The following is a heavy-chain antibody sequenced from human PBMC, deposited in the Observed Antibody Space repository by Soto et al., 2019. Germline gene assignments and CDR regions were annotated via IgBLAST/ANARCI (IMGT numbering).Heavy chain of an antibody. CDR3: TRDRVLASLDGDYPVPFDY. CDR1: GFTFGDYA. Sequence: GGSLRLSCTASGFTFGDYAMSWVRQAQGKGLEWVGFIRSKAYGGTTEYAASVKGRFTISRDDSKSIAYLQMNSLKTEDAAVYYCTRDRVLASLDGDYPVPFDYWGQGTLVTVSS. D-gene: IGHD4-17*01. CDR2: IRSKAYGGTT. V-gene: IGHV3-49*04. J-gene: IGHJ4*02.